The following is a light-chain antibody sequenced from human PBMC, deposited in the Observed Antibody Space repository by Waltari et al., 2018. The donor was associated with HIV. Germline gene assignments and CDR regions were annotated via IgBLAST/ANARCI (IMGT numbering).Light chain of an antibody. V-gene: IGLV1-47*01. CDR1: RSNIGSHY. CDR3: AAWDGSLSNYV. J-gene: IGLJ1*01. CDR2: RNY. Sequence: QSVLTQPPSASGTPGQRVTVPCSGSRSNIGSHYVYWYQQLPGTAPKLLIYRNYQRPSGVPSRFSGSKSGTSASLAISGLRSEDEADYYCAAWDGSLSNYVFGTGTKVTVL.